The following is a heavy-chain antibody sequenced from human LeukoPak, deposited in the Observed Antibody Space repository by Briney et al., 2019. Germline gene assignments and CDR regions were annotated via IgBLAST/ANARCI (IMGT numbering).Heavy chain of an antibody. CDR3: ARVLAVAGSSILRS. CDR1: GFTFSSYW. CDR2: ISSDGSST. J-gene: IGHJ5*02. D-gene: IGHD6-19*01. Sequence: PGGSLRLSCAASGFTFSSYWMHWVRQVPGMGLVWLSRISSDGSSTDYADSVKGRFTISRDNTKNTLYLQMNSLTVEDTAVYYCARVLAVAGSSILRSWGQGTLVTVSS. V-gene: IGHV3-74*01.